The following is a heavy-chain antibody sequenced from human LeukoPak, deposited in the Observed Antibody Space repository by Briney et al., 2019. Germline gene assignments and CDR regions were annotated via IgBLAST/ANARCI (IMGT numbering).Heavy chain of an antibody. CDR3: ARGIYGNFDY. D-gene: IGHD3-10*01. V-gene: IGHV3-74*01. J-gene: IGHJ4*02. Sequence: GGSLRLSCAASGFTFNKYCMHWVRQVPRKGLIWVSRINNEWNDTNYVDSVKGRFTISRDNAKNTLYLQMNSLRAEDTAVYYCARGIYGNFDYWGQGSLVTVSS. CDR1: GFTFNKYC. CDR2: INNEWNDT.